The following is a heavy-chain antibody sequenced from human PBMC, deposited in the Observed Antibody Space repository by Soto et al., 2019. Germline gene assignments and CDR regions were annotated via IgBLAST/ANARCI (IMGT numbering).Heavy chain of an antibody. J-gene: IGHJ6*02. D-gene: IGHD2-15*01. V-gene: IGHV3-30*18. CDR1: GFTFSSYG. CDR2: ISYDGSNK. CDR3: AKDRGYCSGGSCSSHYYYGMDV. Sequence: GGSLRLSCAASGFTFSSYGMHWVRQAPGKGLEWVAVISYDGSNKYYADSVKGRFTISRDNSKNTLYLQMNSLRAEDTAVYYCAKDRGYCSGGSCSSHYYYGMDVWGQGTTVTVSS.